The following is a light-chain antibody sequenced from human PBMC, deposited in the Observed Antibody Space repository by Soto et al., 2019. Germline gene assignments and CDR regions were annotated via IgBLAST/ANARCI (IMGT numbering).Light chain of an antibody. V-gene: IGKV3-11*01. Sequence: EIVLTQSPATLSLSPGERATLSCRASQSVSSYLAWYQQKPGQAPRRLIYEASNRAAGIPARFSGRGSGTDFTLTISSLEPEDFAVYYCQQRSNWPFTLGPGTKVDI. CDR1: QSVSSY. CDR3: QQRSNWPFT. J-gene: IGKJ3*01. CDR2: EAS.